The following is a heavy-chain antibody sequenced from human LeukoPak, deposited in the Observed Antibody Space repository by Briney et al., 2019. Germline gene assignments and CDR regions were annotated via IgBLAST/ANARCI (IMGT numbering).Heavy chain of an antibody. CDR2: ISAYNGNT. J-gene: IGHJ4*02. Sequence: ASVKVSCKAPGYTFTSYGISWVRQAPGQGLEWMGWISAYNGNTNYAQKLQGRVTMTTDTSTSTAYMELRSLRSDGTAVYYCAREENDGDYVAYWGQGTLVTVSS. V-gene: IGHV1-18*04. CDR3: AREENDGDYVAY. CDR1: GYTFTSYG. D-gene: IGHD4-17*01.